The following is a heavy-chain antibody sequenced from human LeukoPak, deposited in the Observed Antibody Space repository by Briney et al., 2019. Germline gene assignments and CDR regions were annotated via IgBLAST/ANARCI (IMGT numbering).Heavy chain of an antibody. CDR3: ATDPVGYCSSDSCYSVDY. Sequence: ASVKVSCKASGYTFTSYYMHWVRQAPGQGLEWMGIINPSGGSTSYAQKFQGRVTMTRDTSTSTVYMELSSLRSEDTAVYYCATDPVGYCSSDSCYSVDYWGQGTLVTVSS. CDR1: GYTFTSYY. V-gene: IGHV1-46*01. D-gene: IGHD2-2*01. J-gene: IGHJ4*02. CDR2: INPSGGST.